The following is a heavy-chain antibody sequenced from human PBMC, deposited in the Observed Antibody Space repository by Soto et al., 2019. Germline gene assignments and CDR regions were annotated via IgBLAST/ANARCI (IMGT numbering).Heavy chain of an antibody. V-gene: IGHV3-48*02. J-gene: IGHJ4*02. CDR2: ISSSSSTI. CDR3: ASTRYSSGLNYY. D-gene: IGHD6-19*01. Sequence: EVQLVESGGDLVQPGGSLRLSCAASGFTFSSSSMNWVRQAPGKGLEWVSYISSSSSTIYYADSVKGRFTISRDNAKNSLYLQMNSLRDEDTAVYFCASTRYSSGLNYYWGQGTLVTVS. CDR1: GFTFSSSS.